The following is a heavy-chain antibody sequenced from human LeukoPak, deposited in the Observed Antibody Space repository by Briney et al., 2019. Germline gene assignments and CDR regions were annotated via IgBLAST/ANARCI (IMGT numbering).Heavy chain of an antibody. V-gene: IGHV1-8*01. CDR3: ARDNEAYCGGDCYNDHLFDY. CDR1: GYTFTSYD. D-gene: IGHD2-21*02. CDR2: MNPDSGNT. J-gene: IGHJ4*02. Sequence: GASVKVSCKASGYTFTSYDINWVRQATGQGLEWMGWMNPDSGNTGYAQKFQGRVTMTRNTSISTAYMELRSLRSDDTAVYYCARDNEAYCGGDCYNDHLFDYWGQGTLVTVSS.